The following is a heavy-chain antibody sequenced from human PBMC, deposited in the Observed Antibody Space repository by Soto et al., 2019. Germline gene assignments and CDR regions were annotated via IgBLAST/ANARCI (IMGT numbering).Heavy chain of an antibody. CDR2: IIPIFGTA. J-gene: IGHJ3*02. CDR1: GGTFSSYA. V-gene: IGHV1-69*13. Sequence: ASVKVSCKASGGTFSSYAISWVRQAPGQGLEWMGGIIPIFGTANYTQKFQGRVTSTADESTCTAYMELSSLRSEDTAVYYGAYLVNCGGDCYSAFDIWGQGTMVTVSS. CDR3: AYLVNCGGDCYSAFDI. D-gene: IGHD2-21*02.